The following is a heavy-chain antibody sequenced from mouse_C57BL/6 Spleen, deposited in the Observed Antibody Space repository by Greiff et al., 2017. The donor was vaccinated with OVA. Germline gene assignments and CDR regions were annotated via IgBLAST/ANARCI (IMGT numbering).Heavy chain of an antibody. CDR2: IYPGDGDT. D-gene: IGHD1-1*01. CDR1: GYAFSSSW. Sequence: QVQLQQSGPELVKPGASVKISCKASGYAFSSSWMNWVKQRPGKGLEWIGRIYPGDGDTNYNGKFKGKATLTADKSSSTAYMQLSSLTSEYSAVYFCAREGTTVVDWYFDVWGTGTTVTVSS. V-gene: IGHV1-82*01. CDR3: AREGTTVVDWYFDV. J-gene: IGHJ1*03.